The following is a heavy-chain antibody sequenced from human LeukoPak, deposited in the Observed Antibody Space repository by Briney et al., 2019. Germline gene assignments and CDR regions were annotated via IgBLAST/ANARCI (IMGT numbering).Heavy chain of an antibody. J-gene: IGHJ4*02. CDR3: ARETDPTDY. Sequence: GGSLRLSCAASGLTFSSYSMNWVRQAPGKGLEWVSSISSSSSYIYYADSVKGRFTISRDSAKNSLYLQMNSLRAEDTAVYYCARETDPTDYWGQGTLVTVSS. V-gene: IGHV3-21*01. CDR2: ISSSSSYI. CDR1: GLTFSSYS.